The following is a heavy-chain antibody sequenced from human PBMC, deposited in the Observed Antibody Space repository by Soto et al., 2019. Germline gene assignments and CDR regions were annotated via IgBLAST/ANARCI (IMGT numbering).Heavy chain of an antibody. D-gene: IGHD3-10*01. Sequence: GGSLRLSCAASGFTFSSYAMSWVRQAPGKGLEWVSAISGSGGSTYYADSVKGRFTISRDNSKNTLYLQMNSLRAEDTAVYYCAKTVWFGELLYLSRWFDPWGQGTLVTVSS. CDR2: ISGSGGST. CDR3: AKTVWFGELLYLSRWFDP. J-gene: IGHJ5*02. V-gene: IGHV3-23*01. CDR1: GFTFSSYA.